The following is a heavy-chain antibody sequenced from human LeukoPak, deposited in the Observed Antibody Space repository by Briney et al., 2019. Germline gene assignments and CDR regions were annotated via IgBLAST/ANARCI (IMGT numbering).Heavy chain of an antibody. CDR2: IIPIFGTA. Sequence: ASVKVSCKASGGTFSSYAISWVRQAPGQGLEWMGRIIPIFGTANYAQRFQGRVTITADKSTSTAYMELSSLRSEDTAVYYCARAHIVATTHYFDYWGQGTLVTVSS. CDR1: GGTFSSYA. V-gene: IGHV1-69*06. J-gene: IGHJ4*02. CDR3: ARAHIVATTHYFDY. D-gene: IGHD5-12*01.